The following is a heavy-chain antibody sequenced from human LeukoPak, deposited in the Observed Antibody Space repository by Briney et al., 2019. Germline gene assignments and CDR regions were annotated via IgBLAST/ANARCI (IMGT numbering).Heavy chain of an antibody. CDR3: ARVKRYCSSTSCPLDY. CDR2: INHSGST. Sequence: SETLSLTCAVYGGSFSGYYWSWICQPPGKGLEWIGEINHSGSTNYNPSLKSRVTISVDTSKNQFSLKLSSVTAADTAVYYCARVKRYCSSTSCPLDYWDQGTLVTVSS. J-gene: IGHJ4*02. CDR1: GGSFSGYY. V-gene: IGHV4-34*01. D-gene: IGHD2-2*01.